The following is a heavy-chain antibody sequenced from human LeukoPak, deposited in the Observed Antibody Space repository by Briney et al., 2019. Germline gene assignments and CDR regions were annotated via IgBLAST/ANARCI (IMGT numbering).Heavy chain of an antibody. CDR2: IYYSGST. D-gene: IGHD1-26*01. CDR1: GGSISSYC. CDR3: ARDQVVGATNAFDI. V-gene: IGHV4-59*01. Sequence: SETLSLTCTVSGGSISSYCWSWIRQPPGKGLEWIGYIYYSGSTNYNPSLKSRVTISVDTSKNQFSLKLSSVTAADTAVYYCARDQVVGATNAFDIWGQGTMVTVSS. J-gene: IGHJ3*02.